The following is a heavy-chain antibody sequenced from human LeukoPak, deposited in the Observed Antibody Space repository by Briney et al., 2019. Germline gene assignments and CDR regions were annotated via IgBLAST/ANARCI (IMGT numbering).Heavy chain of an antibody. J-gene: IGHJ4*02. D-gene: IGHD3-22*01. Sequence: ASVKVSCKASGYTFTSYDINWVRQATGQGLEWMGWMNPNSGNTGYAQKFQGRVTMTRNTSISTAYMELSSLRSEDTAVYYCARVGDHYYDSSGYYYVLINFDYWGQGTLVTVSS. CDR2: MNPNSGNT. V-gene: IGHV1-8*01. CDR3: ARVGDHYYDSSGYYYVLINFDY. CDR1: GYTFTSYD.